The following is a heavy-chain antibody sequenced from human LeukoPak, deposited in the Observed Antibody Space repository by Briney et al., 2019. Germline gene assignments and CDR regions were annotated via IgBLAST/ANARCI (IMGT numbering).Heavy chain of an antibody. V-gene: IGHV3-30-3*01. CDR2: ISYDGSNK. CDR1: GVTFSSYA. CDR3: AAYYDSSGYFGTHYFDY. J-gene: IGHJ4*02. Sequence: GGSLRLSCAASGVTFSSYATHWVRQAPGKGLEWVAVISYDGSNKYYADSVKGRFTISRDNSKNTLYLQMNSLRAEDTAVYYCAAYYDSSGYFGTHYFDYRGQGTLVTVSS. D-gene: IGHD3-22*01.